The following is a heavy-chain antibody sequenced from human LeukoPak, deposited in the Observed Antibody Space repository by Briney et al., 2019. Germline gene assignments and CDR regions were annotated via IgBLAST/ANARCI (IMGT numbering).Heavy chain of an antibody. D-gene: IGHD3-22*01. J-gene: IGHJ4*02. CDR1: GFTVSSNY. CDR2: IYSGGST. CDR3: ARDYYDSSGYYTFDY. V-gene: IGHV3-53*01. Sequence: GGSLRLSCAASGFTVSSNYMSWVRQAPGKGLEWVSVIYSGGSTYYADSVKGRFTISRDNSKNTLYLQMNGLRAEDTAVYYCARDYYDSSGYYTFDYWGQGTLVTVSS.